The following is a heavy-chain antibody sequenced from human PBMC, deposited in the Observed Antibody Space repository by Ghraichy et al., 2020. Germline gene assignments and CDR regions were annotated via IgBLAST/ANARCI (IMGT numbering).Heavy chain of an antibody. D-gene: IGHD1-26*01. CDR1: GFMFSNYG. V-gene: IGHV3-33*01. CDR2: IWYDGSDK. J-gene: IGHJ4*02. CDR3: ARPASPSGSYYSLFGGLLN. Sequence: GESLNISCAASGFMFSNYGMHWVRQAPGKGLEWVAIIWYDGSDKYYADSVKGRFTISRDNSKNTLYLQMNSLRADDTAVYYCARPASPSGSYYSLFGGLLNWGQGTLVTVSS.